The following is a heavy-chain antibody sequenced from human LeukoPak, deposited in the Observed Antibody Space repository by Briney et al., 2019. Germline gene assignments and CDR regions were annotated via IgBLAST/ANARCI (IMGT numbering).Heavy chain of an antibody. V-gene: IGHV3-23*01. CDR1: GFTFRNYA. CDR2: IHSSGGSNT. J-gene: IGHJ4*02. D-gene: IGHD1-26*01. Sequence: PGGSLRLSCAASGFTFRNYALSWVRQAPGKGLEWVSAIHSSGGSNTYYADSVKGRFTISRDHFKNTLYLRMNSLRAEDTAVYYCAKAPGLVGATDDPNWGQGTLVTVSS. CDR3: AKAPGLVGATDDPN.